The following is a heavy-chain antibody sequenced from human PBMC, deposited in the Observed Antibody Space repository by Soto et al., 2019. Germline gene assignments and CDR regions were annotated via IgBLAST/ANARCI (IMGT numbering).Heavy chain of an antibody. CDR1: GGSISSGDYY. V-gene: IGHV4-30-4*01. J-gene: IGHJ3*02. CDR3: ARGGRMTTASGYPNDAFDI. CDR2: IYYSGST. D-gene: IGHD4-17*01. Sequence: QVQLQESGPGLVTPSQTLSLTCTVSGGSISSGDYYWSWIRQPPGKGLEWIGYIYYSGSTYYNPSLKSRVTISVDTSKNQFSLKLSSVTAADTAVYYCARGGRMTTASGYPNDAFDIWGQGTMVTVSS.